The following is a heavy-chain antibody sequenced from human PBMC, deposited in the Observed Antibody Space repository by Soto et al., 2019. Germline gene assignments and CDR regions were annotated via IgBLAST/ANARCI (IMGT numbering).Heavy chain of an antibody. CDR3: AREHSSSWYGSDPNRRPTTGDYGMDV. D-gene: IGHD6-13*01. Sequence: GSLRLSCAASGFTFSSYAMYCVRQAPGKGLEWVAVISYDGSNKYFADSVKGRFTISRDNSKNTLYLQMNSLRAEDTAVYYCAREHSSSWYGSDPNRRPTTGDYGMDVWGQGTTVTSP. CDR1: GFTFSSYA. J-gene: IGHJ6*02. V-gene: IGHV3-30-3*01. CDR2: ISYDGSNK.